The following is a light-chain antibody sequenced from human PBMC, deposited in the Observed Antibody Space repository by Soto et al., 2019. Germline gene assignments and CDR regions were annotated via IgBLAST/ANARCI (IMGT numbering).Light chain of an antibody. CDR1: QYINTR. CDR2: DSS. CDR3: QQRKNWPPIT. V-gene: IGKV3-11*01. J-gene: IGKJ5*01. Sequence: EIVLTQSPATLSSFPGDRVTLSCRASQYINTRLAWYQQRPGQPPRLLIFDSSNRATGVPVRFSGSGSGTVFTLTIGSLEPEDCAVYYCQQRKNWPPITFGQGTRLEIK.